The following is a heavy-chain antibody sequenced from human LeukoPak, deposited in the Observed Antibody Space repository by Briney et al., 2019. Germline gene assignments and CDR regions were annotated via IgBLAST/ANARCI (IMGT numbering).Heavy chain of an antibody. D-gene: IGHD2-15*01. V-gene: IGHV3-23*01. J-gene: IGHJ4*02. CDR3: AKAVRFCSATTCYFNYFDY. CDR1: GFTFSSYA. CDR2: ISGSGGNT. Sequence: RGSLRLSCAASGFTFSSYAISWVRQAPGKGLEWVSAISGSGGNTYYADSVKGRFTISRDNSKSTLSLQMNSLRAEDTAIYYCAKAVRFCSATTCYFNYFDYWGQGALVTVSS.